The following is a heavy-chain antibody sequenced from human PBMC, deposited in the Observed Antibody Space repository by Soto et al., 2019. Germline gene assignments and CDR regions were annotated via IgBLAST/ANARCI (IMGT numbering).Heavy chain of an antibody. CDR1: GYTFTSYD. D-gene: IGHD3-16*01. CDR3: ARITRAYYDYIWGSPPPNWFDP. V-gene: IGHV1-8*01. J-gene: IGHJ5*02. Sequence: GASVKVSCKASGYTFTSYDINWVRQATGQGLEWMGWMNPNSGNTGYAQKFQGRVTMTRNTSISTAYMELSSLRSEDTAVYYCARITRAYYDYIWGSPPPNWFDPWGQGTLVTVSS. CDR2: MNPNSGNT.